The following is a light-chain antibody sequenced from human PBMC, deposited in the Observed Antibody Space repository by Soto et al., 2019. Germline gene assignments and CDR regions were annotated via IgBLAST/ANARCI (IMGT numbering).Light chain of an antibody. V-gene: IGKV1-39*01. CDR2: AAS. Sequence: DIQMTQSPSSLSASVGDRVTITCRASQSISSYLNWYQQKPGKAPKLLIYAASSLQSGVPSRFSGSGSGTDFTLTISSLQPEDFATYYCQQSYSTPNFGQGTHWRL. CDR3: QQSYSTPN. CDR1: QSISSY. J-gene: IGKJ5*01.